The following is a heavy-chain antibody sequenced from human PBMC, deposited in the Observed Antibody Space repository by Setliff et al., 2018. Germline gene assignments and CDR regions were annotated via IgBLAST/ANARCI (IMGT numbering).Heavy chain of an antibody. CDR3: ARELAGNTIFGVVTEKGETYNWFDP. J-gene: IGHJ5*02. V-gene: IGHV3-7*01. D-gene: IGHD3-3*01. CDR1: GFTFSSYW. Sequence: PGGSLRLSCAASGFTFSSYWMSWVRKAPGKGLEWVANIKQDGSEKYYVDSVKGRFTISRDNAKNSLYLQMNSLRAEDTAVYYCARELAGNTIFGVVTEKGETYNWFDPWGQGTLVTVSS. CDR2: IKQDGSEK.